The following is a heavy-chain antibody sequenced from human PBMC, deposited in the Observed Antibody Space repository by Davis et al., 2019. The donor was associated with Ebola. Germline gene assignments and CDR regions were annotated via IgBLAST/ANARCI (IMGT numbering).Heavy chain of an antibody. J-gene: IGHJ3*02. CDR2: ISGSGGST. CDR3: AREWVITGAFDI. V-gene: IGHV3-23*01. Sequence: GGSLRPSCAASGITFSSYAMSWVRRAPGKGLEWVSAISGSGGSTYYADSVKGRFTISRDNSKNTLYLQMNSLRAEDTAVYYCAREWVITGAFDIWGQGTMVTVSS. D-gene: IGHD3-22*01. CDR1: GITFSSYA.